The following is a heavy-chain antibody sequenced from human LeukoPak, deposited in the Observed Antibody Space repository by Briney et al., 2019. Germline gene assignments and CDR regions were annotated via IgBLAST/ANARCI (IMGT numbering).Heavy chain of an antibody. CDR3: AKDMRGAAPSYYYYMDV. CDR2: ISWNSGSI. V-gene: IGHV3-9*01. J-gene: IGHJ6*03. Sequence: GGSLRLSCAASGFTFDDYAMHWLRQAPGKGLEWVSGISWNSGSIGYADSVKGRFTISRDNAKNSLYLQMNSLRAEDTALYYCAKDMRGAAPSYYYYMDVWGKGTTVTVSS. D-gene: IGHD6-6*01. CDR1: GFTFDDYA.